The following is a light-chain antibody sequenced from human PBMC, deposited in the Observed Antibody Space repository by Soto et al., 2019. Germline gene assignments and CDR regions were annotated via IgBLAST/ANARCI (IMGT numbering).Light chain of an antibody. CDR3: QQYGSSPS. V-gene: IGKV3D-20*01. Sequence: IVLTQSSATLSLSQGERSTLSCRSSQSVSTNYLAWYQQRPCLAPRLLIYDASSRATGISDRFSGSGSGTDFTLTNSRREPEDFAVYYCQQYGSSPSFGGGTMVDIK. J-gene: IGKJ4*01. CDR2: DAS. CDR1: QSVSTNY.